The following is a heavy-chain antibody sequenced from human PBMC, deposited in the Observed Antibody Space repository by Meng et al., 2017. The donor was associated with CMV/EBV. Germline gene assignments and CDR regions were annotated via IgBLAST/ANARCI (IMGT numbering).Heavy chain of an antibody. D-gene: IGHD2-2*01. CDR1: GFTFSSYG. V-gene: IGHV3-30*02. J-gene: IGHJ4*02. CDR2: IRYDGSNK. CDR3: AKDKEGGPAAHYWEGFDY. Sequence: LSLTCAASGFTFSSYGMHWVRQAPGKGLEWVAFIRYDGSNKYYADSVKGRFTISRDNSKNTLYLQMNSLRAEDTAVYYCAKDKEGGPAAHYWEGFDYWARERWSPSPQ.